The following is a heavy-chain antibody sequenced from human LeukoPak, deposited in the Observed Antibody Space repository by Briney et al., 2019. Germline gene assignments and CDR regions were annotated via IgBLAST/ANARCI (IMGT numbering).Heavy chain of an antibody. V-gene: IGHV1-69*01. CDR2: IIPIFGTA. D-gene: IGHD4-17*01. CDR1: GGTFSSYA. Sequence: SVKVSCKASGGTFSSYAISWVRRAPGQGLEWMGGIIPIFGTANYAQKFQGRVTITADESTSTAYMELSSLRSEDTAVYYCAGSTVTRLAEYFQHRGQGTLVTVSS. J-gene: IGHJ1*01. CDR3: AGSTVTRLAEYFQH.